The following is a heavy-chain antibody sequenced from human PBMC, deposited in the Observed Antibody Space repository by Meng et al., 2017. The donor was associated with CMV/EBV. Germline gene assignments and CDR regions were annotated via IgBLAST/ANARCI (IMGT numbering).Heavy chain of an antibody. J-gene: IGHJ4*02. Sequence: ATSGFTFSSYAMSWVRRAPGKGLEWVSSITSVGSGTYYADSVKGRFTISRDNSENTLYLQMSSLRADDTAVYFCARRDNTNWYSLDYWGQGTLVTVSS. CDR1: GFTFSSYA. D-gene: IGHD7-27*01. CDR3: ARRDNTNWYSLDY. CDR2: ITSVGSGT. V-gene: IGHV3-23*01.